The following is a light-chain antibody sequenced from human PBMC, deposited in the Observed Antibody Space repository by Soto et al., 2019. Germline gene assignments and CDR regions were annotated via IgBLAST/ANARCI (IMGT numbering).Light chain of an antibody. Sequence: EVVLTQSPGTLSLSPGEGATLSCRASQSVSSNYFAWYQQKPGQAPRLLIYGISRRATGIPDRFSGSGSGTDFTLTISRLEPEDFAVYYCEQYGSSPRTFGQGTKVDIK. CDR2: GIS. CDR1: QSVSSNY. J-gene: IGKJ1*01. CDR3: EQYGSSPRT. V-gene: IGKV3-20*01.